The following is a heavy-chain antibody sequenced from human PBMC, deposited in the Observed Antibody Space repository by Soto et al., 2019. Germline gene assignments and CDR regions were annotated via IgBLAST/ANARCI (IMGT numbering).Heavy chain of an antibody. D-gene: IGHD2-2*01. Sequence: PGGSLRLSCVASVFTFRIHAMSCVRHAPGKGLEGVATFSGSVGYINYAVSVKGRLTISRNDSKNTLSLQMNSLRVEDTALYYCAKYTPWTVGPHAMDVWGQGTTVTVSS. CDR3: AKYTPWTVGPHAMDV. CDR2: FSGSVGYI. J-gene: IGHJ6*02. V-gene: IGHV3-23*01. CDR1: VFTFRIHA.